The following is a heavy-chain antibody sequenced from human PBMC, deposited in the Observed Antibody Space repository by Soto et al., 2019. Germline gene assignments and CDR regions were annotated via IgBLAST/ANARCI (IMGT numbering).Heavy chain of an antibody. CDR1: GFTFSNFA. J-gene: IGHJ6*02. CDR2: ISGSGGST. D-gene: IGHD2-8*02. Sequence: HPGGSLRLSCAASGFTFSNFAMSWVRQAPGKGLEWVSAISGSGGSTYYADSVKGRISISRDNSKNTLYLQMNSLRAEDTAVYYCAKDTAGDYYYYGMDVWGQGTTVTVSS. V-gene: IGHV3-23*01. CDR3: AKDTAGDYYYYGMDV.